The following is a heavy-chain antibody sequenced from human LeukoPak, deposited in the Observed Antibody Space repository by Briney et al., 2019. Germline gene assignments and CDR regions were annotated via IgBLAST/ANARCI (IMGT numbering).Heavy chain of an antibody. Sequence: ASVKVSCKTSGYSFTSYFLAWVRQAPGHGLEWMGKIDPTSGTTTYAQKFQARVTMTRDLSTSTIYMEMTSLRSDDTALYYCARDFVYDSSDWRGDFDYWGQGTLVTVSS. D-gene: IGHD3-22*01. J-gene: IGHJ4*02. V-gene: IGHV1-46*01. CDR3: ARDFVYDSSDWRGDFDY. CDR2: IDPTSGTT. CDR1: GYSFTSYF.